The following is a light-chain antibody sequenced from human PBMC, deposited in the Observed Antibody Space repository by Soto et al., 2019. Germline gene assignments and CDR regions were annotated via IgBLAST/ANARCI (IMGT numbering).Light chain of an antibody. J-gene: IGLJ1*01. CDR3: KSYAGSKTYV. CDR1: STDFVSYNR. V-gene: IGLV2-18*02. CDR2: EAS. Sequence: QSVLTQPPSVSGSPGQSVTISCTGTSTDFVSYNRVSWYQQPPGTAPKLIIYEASNRPSGVPDRFSGSKSGNTASLTISGLQAADEADYYCKSYAGSKTYVFGSGTKVTVL.